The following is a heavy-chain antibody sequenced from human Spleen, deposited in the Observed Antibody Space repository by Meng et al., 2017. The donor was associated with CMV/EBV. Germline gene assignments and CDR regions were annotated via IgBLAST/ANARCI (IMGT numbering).Heavy chain of an antibody. V-gene: IGHV3-74*01. D-gene: IGHD4-23*01. CDR2: INSDGSST. J-gene: IGHJ6*02. CDR3: ARATVVTPGGNYYYGMDV. CDR1: GFTFSSYW. Sequence: GGSLRLSCAASGFTFSSYWMHWVRQAPGKGLVWVSRINSDGSSTSYADSVKGRFTISRDNAKNTLYLQMNSLGAEDTAVYYCARATVVTPGGNYYYGMDVWGQGTTVTVSS.